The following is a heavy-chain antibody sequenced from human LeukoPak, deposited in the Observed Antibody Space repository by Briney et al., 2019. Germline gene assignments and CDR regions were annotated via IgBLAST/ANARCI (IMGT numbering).Heavy chain of an antibody. CDR2: ISGSGGST. CDR3: AKDMAMVRGVADLDY. CDR1: GFTFSSYG. Sequence: GGSLRLSCAASGFTFSSYGMSWVRQAPGKGLEWVSAISGSGGSTYYADSVKGRFTISRDNSKNTLYLQVNSLRAEDTAVYYCAKDMAMVRGVADLDYWGQGTLVTVSS. D-gene: IGHD3-10*01. J-gene: IGHJ4*02. V-gene: IGHV3-23*01.